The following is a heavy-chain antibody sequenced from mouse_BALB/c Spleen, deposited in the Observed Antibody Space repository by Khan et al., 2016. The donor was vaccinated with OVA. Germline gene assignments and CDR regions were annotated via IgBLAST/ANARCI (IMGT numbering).Heavy chain of an antibody. CDR1: GFTFSTYA. J-gene: IGHJ3*01. CDR3: ARSPYGNFAY. V-gene: IGHV5-9-3*01. CDR2: FSSDGDYT. Sequence: EVKVVESGGGLVKPGGSLKLSCAASGFTFSTYAMSWVRQTPEKRLEWVATFSSDGDYTYFPDNVTGRFTISRDNAKNTLCLQMTSLRSEDTAMYYCARSPYGNFAYWGQGTLGTVSA. D-gene: IGHD2-1*01.